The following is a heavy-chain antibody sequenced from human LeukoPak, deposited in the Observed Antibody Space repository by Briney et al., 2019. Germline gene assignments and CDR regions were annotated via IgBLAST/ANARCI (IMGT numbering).Heavy chain of an antibody. CDR2: IRSSGNTI. J-gene: IGHJ4*02. Sequence: GGSLRLSCAASGFTFSSYNMNWVRQAPGKGLEWVSYIRSSGNTIYYADSVRGRFTISRDKAKNSLYLQMNSLRDEDTAVYYCARDVGGYGTKGSYFDSWGQGTLVTVSS. CDR1: GFTFSSYN. D-gene: IGHD5-12*01. CDR3: ARDVGGYGTKGSYFDS. V-gene: IGHV3-48*02.